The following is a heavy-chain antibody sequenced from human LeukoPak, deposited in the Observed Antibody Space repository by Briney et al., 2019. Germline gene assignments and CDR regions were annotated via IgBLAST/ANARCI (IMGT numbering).Heavy chain of an antibody. CDR3: ARDVHGDYGSGWFDP. CDR1: GGTFNKSA. V-gene: IGHV1-69*05. J-gene: IGHJ5*02. CDR2: IMPLFGTA. D-gene: IGHD4-17*01. Sequence: SVKVSCKTSGGTFNKSAISWVRQAPGQGLEGLGGIMPLFGTAGYAQNFPGRVTHPKAESTRTVYLELTSLTSDDTAVYYCARDVHGDYGSGWFDPWGQGTLVSVSS.